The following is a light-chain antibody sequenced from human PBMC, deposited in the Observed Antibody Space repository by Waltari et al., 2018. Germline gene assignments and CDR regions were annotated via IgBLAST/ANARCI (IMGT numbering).Light chain of an antibody. V-gene: IGLV1-44*01. CDR2: LNN. J-gene: IGLJ2*01. Sequence: QSVLTQPPSASGTPGQRVTISCSGSSSNIGTYNVNRYQHLPGAAPKLLICLNNQRPSGVPYRFSASKSGTSASLAISGLQSEDEADYYCAAWDGSLNGVVFGGGTKLAVL. CDR1: SSNIGTYN. CDR3: AAWDGSLNGVV.